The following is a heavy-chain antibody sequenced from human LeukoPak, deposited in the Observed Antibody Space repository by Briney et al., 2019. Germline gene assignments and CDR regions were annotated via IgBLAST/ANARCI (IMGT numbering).Heavy chain of an antibody. CDR2: IKQDGSEK. J-gene: IGHJ4*02. D-gene: IGHD6-19*01. CDR1: GFTFSSYW. V-gene: IGHV3-7*03. Sequence: GGSLRLSCAASGFTFSSYWMSWVRQAPAKGLEWVANIKQDGSEKYYVDSVKGRFTISRDNAKNSLYLQMNSLRAEDTAVYYCARRGDSSGWYEGLYYFDYWGQGTLVTVSS. CDR3: ARRGDSSGWYEGLYYFDY.